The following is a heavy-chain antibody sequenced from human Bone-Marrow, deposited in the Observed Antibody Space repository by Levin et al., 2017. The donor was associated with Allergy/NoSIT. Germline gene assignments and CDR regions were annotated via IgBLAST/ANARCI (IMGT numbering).Heavy chain of an antibody. Sequence: PSETLSLTCTVSGDSVNRGDNYWNWIRQPPGKGLEWVGCIHSSGTTYYKSSLRSRLIISMDTSKQQVSLRLRSATAADTAVYFCTRDRPQGYYESIGFPDWGRGIQVIVTS. V-gene: IGHV4-30-4*01. J-gene: IGHJ4*02. CDR3: TRDRPQGYYESIGFPD. CDR1: GDSVNRGDNY. CDR2: IHSSGTT. D-gene: IGHD3-22*01.